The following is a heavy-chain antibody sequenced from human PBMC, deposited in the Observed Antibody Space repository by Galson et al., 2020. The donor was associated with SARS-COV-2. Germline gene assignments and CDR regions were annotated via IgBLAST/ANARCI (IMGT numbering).Heavy chain of an antibody. Sequence: NSGGSLRLSCAASGFTFSSYSMNWVRQAPGKGLEWVSSISSSSSYIYYADSVKGRFTISRDNAKNSLYLQMNSLRAEDTAVYYCASAAANYYYMDVWGKGTTVTVSS. CDR2: ISSSSSYI. D-gene: IGHD6-13*01. CDR1: GFTFSSYS. CDR3: ASAAANYYYMDV. J-gene: IGHJ6*03. V-gene: IGHV3-21*01.